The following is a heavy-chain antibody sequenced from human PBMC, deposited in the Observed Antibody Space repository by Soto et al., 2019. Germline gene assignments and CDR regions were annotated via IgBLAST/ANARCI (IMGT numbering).Heavy chain of an antibody. CDR3: AKDTYSSGSWYYFDY. D-gene: IGHD3-22*01. CDR2: ISWNSGSK. J-gene: IGHJ4*02. CDR1: GFTFDDYA. V-gene: IGHV3-9*01. Sequence: EVPLVESGGGLVQPGRSLRLSCAASGFTFDDYAMHWVRQAPGKGLEWVSGISWNSGSKGYADSVKGRFTISRDNAKNSLYLQMNSLRAEDTAFYYCAKDTYSSGSWYYFDYWGQGTLVTVSS.